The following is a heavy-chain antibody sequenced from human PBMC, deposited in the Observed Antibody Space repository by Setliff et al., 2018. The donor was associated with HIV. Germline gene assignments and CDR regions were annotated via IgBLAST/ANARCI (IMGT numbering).Heavy chain of an antibody. Sequence: SETLSLTCAVYGGSFSGYYWTWIRQPPGKGLEWIGEINHSGRTNDNPSLKSRLTISVDTSKNQFSLRLRSVTAADSAVYYCAGGPGTTSIDYWAQGTLVTVSS. D-gene: IGHD1-26*01. V-gene: IGHV4-34*01. J-gene: IGHJ4*02. CDR1: GGSFSGYY. CDR2: INHSGRT. CDR3: AGGPGTTSIDY.